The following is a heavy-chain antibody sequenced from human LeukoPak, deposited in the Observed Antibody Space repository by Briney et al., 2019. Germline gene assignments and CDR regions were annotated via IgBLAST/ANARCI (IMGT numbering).Heavy chain of an antibody. CDR1: GFTVSGNN. V-gene: IGHV3-53*01. D-gene: IGHD3-16*01. Sequence: PGGSLRLSCAASGFTVSGNNMNWVRQAPGKGLEWVSVIYSGGSTYYADSVKGRFTISRDNSKNTMYLQMNSLRVEDTAVYYCARETSWGGGQPFDYWGQGTLVTVSS. CDR2: IYSGGST. J-gene: IGHJ4*02. CDR3: ARETSWGGGQPFDY.